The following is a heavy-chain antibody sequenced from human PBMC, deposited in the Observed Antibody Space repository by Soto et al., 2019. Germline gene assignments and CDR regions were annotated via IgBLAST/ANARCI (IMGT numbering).Heavy chain of an antibody. CDR3: AKDEYYYSRSGYYIFDS. J-gene: IGHJ4*02. Sequence: PGGSLRLSYAASGFTFSTYGMHWVRQAPGKGLEWVAAISHDGTNKNYGDSVKGRFTISRDNSKKTLYLQMNSLRPEDTALYYCAKDEYYYSRSGYYIFDSWGQGTLVTVSS. CDR1: GFTFSTYG. V-gene: IGHV3-30*18. D-gene: IGHD3-22*01. CDR2: ISHDGTNK.